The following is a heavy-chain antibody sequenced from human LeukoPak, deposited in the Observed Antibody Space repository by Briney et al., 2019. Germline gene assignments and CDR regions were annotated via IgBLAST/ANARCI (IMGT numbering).Heavy chain of an antibody. CDR2: IYYSGST. CDR3: ASIAAAVTGYYYYYMDV. J-gene: IGHJ6*03. V-gene: IGHV4-30-4*08. CDR1: GGSISSGDYY. D-gene: IGHD6-13*01. Sequence: SETLSLTCTVSGGSISSGDYYWSWIRQPPGKGLEWIGYIYYSGSTYYNPSLKSRVTISVDTSKNQFSLKLSSVTAADTAVYYCASIAAAVTGYYYYYMDVWGKGTTVTVSS.